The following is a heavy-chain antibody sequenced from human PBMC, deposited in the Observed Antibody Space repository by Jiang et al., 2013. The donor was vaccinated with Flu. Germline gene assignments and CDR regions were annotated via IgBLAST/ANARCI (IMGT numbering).Heavy chain of an antibody. Sequence: NSGGTNYAQKFQGRVTMTRDTSISTAYMELSRLRSDDTAVYYCARGDIVVVVAVSDFDYWGQGTLVTVSS. D-gene: IGHD2-15*01. V-gene: IGHV1-2*02. CDR2: NSGGT. CDR3: ARGDIVVVVAVSDFDY. J-gene: IGHJ4*02.